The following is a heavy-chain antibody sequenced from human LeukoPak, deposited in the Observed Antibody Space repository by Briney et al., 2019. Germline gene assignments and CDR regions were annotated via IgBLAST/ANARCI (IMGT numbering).Heavy chain of an antibody. Sequence: GGSLRLSCAASGFTFSTFAMSWVRQAPGKGLEWASTITSGGSITSYADSVKGRFTISRDNSKNTLSLQMNTLRAEDTAVYYCAKGDLRFDPWGQGTLVTVSS. J-gene: IGHJ5*02. V-gene: IGHV3-23*01. CDR1: GFTFSTFA. CDR2: ITSGGSIT. CDR3: AKGDLRFDP.